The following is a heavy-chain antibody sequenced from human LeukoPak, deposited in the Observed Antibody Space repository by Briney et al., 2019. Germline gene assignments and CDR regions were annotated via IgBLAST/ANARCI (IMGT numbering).Heavy chain of an antibody. CDR1: GYTFTSYD. CDR2: ISAYNGNT. D-gene: IGHD1-26*01. J-gene: IGHJ3*02. CDR3: ARSGHSGSYWGDAFDI. Sequence: ASVKVSCKASGYTFTSYDINWVRQATGQGLEWMGWISAYNGNTNYAQKLQGRVTMTTDTSTSTAYMELRSLRSDDTAVYYCARSGHSGSYWGDAFDIWGQGTMVTVSS. V-gene: IGHV1-18*01.